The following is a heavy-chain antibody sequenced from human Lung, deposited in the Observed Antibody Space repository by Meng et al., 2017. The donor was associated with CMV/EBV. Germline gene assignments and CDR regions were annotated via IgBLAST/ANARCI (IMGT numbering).Heavy chain of an antibody. V-gene: IGHV1-2*02. J-gene: IGHJ3*01. CDR3: ARKVFRASDAFDV. Sequence: SXXVSXKASGYTFTGYYLHWVRQAPGQGLEWMGWINSKIGDANYTQKFQGRVTVTRDTSISTAYMELKRLTYDDTAVYFCARKVFRASDAFDVWGQGTMVTVSS. CDR1: GYTFTGYY. CDR2: INSKIGDA.